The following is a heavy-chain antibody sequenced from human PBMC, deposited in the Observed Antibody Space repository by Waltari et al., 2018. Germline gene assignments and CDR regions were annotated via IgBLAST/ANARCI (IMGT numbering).Heavy chain of an antibody. J-gene: IGHJ4*02. CDR3: AAGGIATSSIDY. Sequence: VSCNASGFTFTSSAVQWVRQARGQRLEWIGWIVVGSGNTNYAQKFQERVTITRDMSTSTAYMELSSLRSEDTAVYYCAAGGIATSSIDYWGQGTLVTVSS. CDR1: GFTFTSSA. V-gene: IGHV1-58*01. CDR2: IVVGSGNT. D-gene: IGHD6-13*01.